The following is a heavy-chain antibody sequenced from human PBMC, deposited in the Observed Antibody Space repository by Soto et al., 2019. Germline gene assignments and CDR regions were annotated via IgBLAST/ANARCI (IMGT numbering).Heavy chain of an antibody. Sequence: ASVKVSCKASGGTFSSHAISWVRQAPGQGLEWMGGIIPIFGTANYAQKFQGRVTITADESTSTAYMELSSLRSEDTAVYYCARQVELQTYYFDYWGQGTLVTVSS. J-gene: IGHJ4*02. CDR1: GGTFSSHA. D-gene: IGHD1-26*01. CDR2: IIPIFGTA. V-gene: IGHV1-69*01. CDR3: ARQVELQTYYFDY.